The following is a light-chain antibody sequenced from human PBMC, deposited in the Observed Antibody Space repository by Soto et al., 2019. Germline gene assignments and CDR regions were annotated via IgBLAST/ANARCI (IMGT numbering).Light chain of an antibody. CDR2: KAS. CDR1: QYISSW. V-gene: IGKV1-5*03. J-gene: IGKJ1*01. CDR3: QQYNSHRT. Sequence: DIQMTQSPSTLSASVGDRVTITCRASQYISSWLAGYQQKPGKAPKLLIYKASSLESGVPSRFSGSGSGTEFTITSSSRQPDDFATYYCQQYNSHRTFGQGTKVEIK.